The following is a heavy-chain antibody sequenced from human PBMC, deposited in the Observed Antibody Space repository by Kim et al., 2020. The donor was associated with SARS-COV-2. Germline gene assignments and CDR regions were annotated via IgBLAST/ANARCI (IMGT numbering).Heavy chain of an antibody. D-gene: IGHD1-1*01. CDR3: ARDLGTITGGFYYYYGMDV. CDR1: GGTFSSYA. CDR2: IIPILGIA. J-gene: IGHJ6*02. V-gene: IGHV1-69*04. Sequence: SVKVSCKASGGTFSSYAISWVRQAPGQGLEWMGRIIPILGIANYAQKFQGRVTITADKSTSKAYMELSSLRSEDTAVYYCARDLGTITGGFYYYYGMDVWGQGTTVTVSS.